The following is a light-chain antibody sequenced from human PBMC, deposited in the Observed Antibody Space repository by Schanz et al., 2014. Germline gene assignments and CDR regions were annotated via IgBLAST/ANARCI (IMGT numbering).Light chain of an antibody. CDR2: DVS. J-gene: IGLJ3*02. Sequence: QSALTQPASVSGSPGQSITISCTGTSSDVGGYNYVSWYQQHPGKAPKLMIYDVSNRPSGVSNRFSGSKSGKTACLTISGLQAEDEADYYCSSYTSSTTRVFGGGTKVTVL. CDR1: SSDVGGYNY. V-gene: IGLV2-14*01. CDR3: SSYTSSTTRV.